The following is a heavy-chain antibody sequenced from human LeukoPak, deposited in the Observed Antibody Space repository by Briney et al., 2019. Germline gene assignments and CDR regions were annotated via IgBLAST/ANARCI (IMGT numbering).Heavy chain of an antibody. V-gene: IGHV5-51*01. Sequence: GESLKISCKGSGYRFTTSWIGWVRQMRGGGLEWMAIIYPPDSDTRYSPSFQGQVTISTDKSISTAYLQWSSLKASDTAMYYCARQAGDVFDIWGQGTMVTVSS. CDR2: IYPPDSDT. CDR1: GYRFTTSW. J-gene: IGHJ3*02. CDR3: ARQAGDVFDI.